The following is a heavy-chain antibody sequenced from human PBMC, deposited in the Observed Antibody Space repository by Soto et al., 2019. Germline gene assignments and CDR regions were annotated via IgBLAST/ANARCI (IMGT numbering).Heavy chain of an antibody. CDR3: ARTKQRDGSFE. Sequence: GASVKVSCKASGGTFSSYAISWVRQAPGQGLEWMGGIIPIFGTANYAQKFQGRVTITADKSTSTAYMELSSLRSEDTAVYYCARTKQRDGSFEWGQGTLVTVSS. CDR2: IIPIFGTA. CDR1: GGTFSSYA. V-gene: IGHV1-69*06. J-gene: IGHJ4*02. D-gene: IGHD1-1*01.